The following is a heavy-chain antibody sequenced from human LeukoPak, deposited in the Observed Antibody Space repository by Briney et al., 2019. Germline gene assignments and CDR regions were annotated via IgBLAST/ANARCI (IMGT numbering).Heavy chain of an antibody. J-gene: IGHJ4*02. V-gene: IGHV4-34*01. CDR2: INHSGST. CDR3: ARVINDYVWGSYRTDY. Sequence: SETLSLTCAVYGGSFSGYYWSRIRQPPGKGLEWIGEINHSGSTNYNPSLKSRVTISVDTSKNQFSLKLSSMTAADTAVYYCARVINDYVWGSYRTDYWGQGTLVTVSS. D-gene: IGHD3-16*02. CDR1: GGSFSGYY.